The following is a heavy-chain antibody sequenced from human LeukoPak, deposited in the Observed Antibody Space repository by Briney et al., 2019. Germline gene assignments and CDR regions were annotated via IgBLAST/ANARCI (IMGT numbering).Heavy chain of an antibody. Sequence: GGSLRLPCAASGFTFSDYNMRWIRQAPGKGLEWVSSISRSGSTKYYADSVKGRFTISRDNAKNSLYLQMNSLRAEDTAVYYCARDIYYYDSSGYYFPGGSDYWGREPWSPSPQ. CDR2: ISRSGSTK. CDR1: GFTFSDYN. V-gene: IGHV3-11*04. D-gene: IGHD3-22*01. J-gene: IGHJ4*02. CDR3: ARDIYYYDSSGYYFPGGSDY.